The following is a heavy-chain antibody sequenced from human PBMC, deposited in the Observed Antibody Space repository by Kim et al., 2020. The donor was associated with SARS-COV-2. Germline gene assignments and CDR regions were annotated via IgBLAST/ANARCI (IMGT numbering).Heavy chain of an antibody. D-gene: IGHD4-17*01. J-gene: IGHJ4*02. CDR3: ARASGGGLGQNSYGDPPGAFDY. V-gene: IGHV1-18*01. Sequence: ASVKVSCKASGYTFTSYGISWVRQAPGQGLEWMGWISAYNGNTNYAQKLQGRVTMTTDTSTSTAYMELRSLRSDDTAVYYCARASGGGLGQNSYGDPPGAFDYWGQGTLVTVSS. CDR1: GYTFTSYG. CDR2: ISAYNGNT.